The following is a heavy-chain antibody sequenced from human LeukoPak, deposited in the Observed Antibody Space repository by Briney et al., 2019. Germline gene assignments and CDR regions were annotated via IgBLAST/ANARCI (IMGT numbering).Heavy chain of an antibody. J-gene: IGHJ6*02. V-gene: IGHV1-2*04. Sequence: ASVKVSCKASGYTFTGYYMHWVRQAPGQGLEWMGWINPNSGGTNYAQKFQGWVTMTRDTSISTAYMELSRLRSDGTAVYYCARVLISLNDYGDYYYYYGMDVWGQGTTVTVSS. D-gene: IGHD4-17*01. CDR1: GYTFTGYY. CDR3: ARVLISLNDYGDYYYYYGMDV. CDR2: INPNSGGT.